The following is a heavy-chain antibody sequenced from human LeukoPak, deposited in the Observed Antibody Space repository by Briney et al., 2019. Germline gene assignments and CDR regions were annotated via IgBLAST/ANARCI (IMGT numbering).Heavy chain of an antibody. CDR3: ARCKSSSWYGNWFDP. J-gene: IGHJ5*02. Sequence: GASVKVSCKASGGTFSSYAISWVRQAPGQGLEWMGGIIPIFGTANYAQKFQGRVTITADKSTSTAYMELSSLRSEDTAVYYCARCKSSSWYGNWFDPWGQGTLVTVSS. CDR1: GGTFSSYA. D-gene: IGHD6-13*01. V-gene: IGHV1-69*06. CDR2: IIPIFGTA.